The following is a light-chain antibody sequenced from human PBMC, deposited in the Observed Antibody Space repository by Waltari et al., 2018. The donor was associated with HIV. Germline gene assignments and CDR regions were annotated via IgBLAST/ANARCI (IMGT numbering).Light chain of an antibody. CDR2: EVT. CDR3: SSFAGTHKL. CDR1: NGDITDYNY. J-gene: IGLJ2*01. Sequence: QSALTQSPSASASPGQSVNISCTGSNGDITDYNYLSWYQQHPDRPPKPIIFEVTKRPSGVPDRFSGSKSGNTASLFVSVLQPEDEATYFCSSFAGTHKLFGGGTKLTVL. V-gene: IGLV2-8*01.